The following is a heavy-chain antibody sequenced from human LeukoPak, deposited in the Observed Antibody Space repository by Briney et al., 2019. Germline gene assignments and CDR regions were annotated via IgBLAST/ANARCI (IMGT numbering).Heavy chain of an antibody. CDR3: ARGRLGQGTNIKNNWFDP. V-gene: IGHV1-8*03. CDR2: MNPNTGDT. Sequence: GASVKVSCKASGYTFTSYYMHWVRQATGQGLEWMGWMNPNTGDTGYAQKFQGRVTITRNTSISTAYMDLSSLRSEDTAVYYCARGRLGQGTNIKNNWFDPWGQGTLVTVSS. J-gene: IGHJ5*02. CDR1: GYTFTSYY. D-gene: IGHD2-8*01.